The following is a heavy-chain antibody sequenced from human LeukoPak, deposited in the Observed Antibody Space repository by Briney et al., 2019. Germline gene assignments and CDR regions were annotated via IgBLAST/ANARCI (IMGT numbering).Heavy chain of an antibody. V-gene: IGHV3-7*01. J-gene: IGHJ4*02. D-gene: IGHD3-3*01. CDR2: IKQDGSEK. CDR3: ARGGDITIFGVVDY. Sequence: GGSLRLSCAASGFTFSSYWMSWVRQAPGKGPEWVANIKQDGSEKYYVDSVKGRFTISRDNAKNSLHLQMNSLRAEDTAVYYCARGGDITIFGVVDYWGQGTLVTVSS. CDR1: GFTFSSYW.